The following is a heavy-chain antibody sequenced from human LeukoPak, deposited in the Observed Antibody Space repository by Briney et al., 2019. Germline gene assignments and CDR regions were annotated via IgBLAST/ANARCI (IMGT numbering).Heavy chain of an antibody. CDR3: ARENPGIAVSHFDY. CDR1: GGSISSYY. CDR2: IYYSGST. D-gene: IGHD6-19*01. V-gene: IGHV4-59*01. Sequence: PSETLSLTCTVSGGSISSYYWSWIRQPPGKGLEWIGYIYYSGSTNYNPSLKSRVTISVDTSKNQFSLKLSSVTAADTAVYYCARENPGIAVSHFDYWGQGTLVTVSS. J-gene: IGHJ4*02.